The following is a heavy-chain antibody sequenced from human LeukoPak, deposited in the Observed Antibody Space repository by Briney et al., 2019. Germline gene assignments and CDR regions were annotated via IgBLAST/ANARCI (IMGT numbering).Heavy chain of an antibody. CDR2: IYYSGST. D-gene: IGHD2-21*02. J-gene: IGHJ5*02. Sequence: SSETLSLTCTVSGGSISSGGYYWSWIRQHPGKGLEWIGYIYYSGSTYYNPSLKSRVTISVDTSKNQFSLKLSSVTAADTAVYYCARRPLFVVVTANNWFDPWGQGTLVTVSS. V-gene: IGHV4-31*03. CDR1: GGSISSGGYY. CDR3: ARRPLFVVVTANNWFDP.